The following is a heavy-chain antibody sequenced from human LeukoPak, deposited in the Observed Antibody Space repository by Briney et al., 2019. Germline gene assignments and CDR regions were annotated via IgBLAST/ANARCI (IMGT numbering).Heavy chain of an antibody. CDR1: GFTFSRYS. J-gene: IGHJ5*02. D-gene: IGHD4-17*01. Sequence: TGGSLRLSCAASGFTFSRYSMNWVRQAPGKGLEWVSAIHTSGDTCYADSVKGRFTISRDTSKNTLYLQINSLRVEDTAVYYCIVFGDSNHWGQGTLVTVSS. CDR2: IHTSGDT. V-gene: IGHV3-53*01. CDR3: IVFGDSNH.